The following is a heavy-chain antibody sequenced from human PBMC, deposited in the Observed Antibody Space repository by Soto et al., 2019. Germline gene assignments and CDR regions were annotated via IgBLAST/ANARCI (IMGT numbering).Heavy chain of an antibody. D-gene: IGHD6-19*01. CDR1: GYTFTTYG. Sequence: GSSVKVSCKASGYTFTTYGISWVRQAPGQGLEWLGWINTHNGNTNYAQNLQGRVIMTADTSTSTAYMELRSLRSDDTAIYYCTRECSAPYSYYGMDARGQGPTVTVSS. CDR2: INTHNGNT. V-gene: IGHV1-18*01. CDR3: TRECSAPYSYYGMDA. J-gene: IGHJ6*02.